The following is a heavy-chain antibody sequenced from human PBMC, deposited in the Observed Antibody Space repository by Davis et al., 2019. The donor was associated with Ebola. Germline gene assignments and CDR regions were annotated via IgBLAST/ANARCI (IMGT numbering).Heavy chain of an antibody. V-gene: IGHV1-58*01. J-gene: IGHJ4*02. CDR1: GFTFTSSA. CDR2: IVVGSGNT. D-gene: IGHD1-20*01. CDR3: AADVDFRYNWNLFDY. Sequence: AASVKVSCKASGFTFTSSAVQWVRQARGQRLEWIGWIVVGSGNTNYAQKFQERVTITRDMSTSIAYMELSSLRSEDTAVYYCAADVDFRYNWNLFDYWGQGTLVTVSS.